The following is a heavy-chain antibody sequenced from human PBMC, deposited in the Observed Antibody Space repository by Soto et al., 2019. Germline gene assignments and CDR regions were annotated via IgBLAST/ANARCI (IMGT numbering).Heavy chain of an antibody. CDR2: IYSGGST. V-gene: IGHV3-53*01. J-gene: IGHJ6*02. CDR1: GVIVSSNY. D-gene: IGHD6-13*01. Sequence: PGGSLRLSCAASGVIVSSNYMSWVRQAPGKGLEWVSVIYSGGSTYYADSVKGRFTIPRDNSKNTLYLQMNSLRADDTAVYYCARVGTAEVYYGMDVWGQGTTVTVSS. CDR3: ARVGTAEVYYGMDV.